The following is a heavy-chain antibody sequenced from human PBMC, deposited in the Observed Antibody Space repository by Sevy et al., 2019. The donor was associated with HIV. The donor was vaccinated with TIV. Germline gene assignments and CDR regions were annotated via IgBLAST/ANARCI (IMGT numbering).Heavy chain of an antibody. CDR1: GYTFSDYY. D-gene: IGHD4-17*01. V-gene: IGHV1-2*02. CDR2: INPNDGVT. CDR3: ARLTTRPTSDLYGMDV. J-gene: IGHJ6*02. Sequence: ASVKVSCKASGYTFSDYYIHWVRQAPGQGLEWMAWINPNDGVTHYAQRFQGRVTLTRDTSVSTAYMELRGLRYDDTAIYYCARLTTRPTSDLYGMDVWGQGTPVTVSS.